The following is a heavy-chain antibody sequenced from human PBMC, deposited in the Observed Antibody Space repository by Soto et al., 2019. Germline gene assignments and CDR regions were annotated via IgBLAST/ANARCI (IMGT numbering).Heavy chain of an antibody. J-gene: IGHJ2*01. V-gene: IGHV3-30-3*01. CDR1: GFTFSSYA. CDR2: ISYDGSNK. D-gene: IGHD4-17*01. Sequence: QVQLVESRGGVVQPGRSLRLSCAASGFTFSSYAMYWVRQAPGKGLEWVAVISYDGSNKNYADSVKGRFTISRDYSQNTLYLQMNSLRAEDTAIYYCARPTVTTGAHWYFDLWGRGTLVTVSS. CDR3: ARPTVTTGAHWYFDL.